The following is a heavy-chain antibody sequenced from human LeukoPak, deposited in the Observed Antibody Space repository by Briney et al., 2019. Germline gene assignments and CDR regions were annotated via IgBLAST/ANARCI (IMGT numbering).Heavy chain of an antibody. V-gene: IGHV4-59*12. J-gene: IGHJ3*02. Sequence: SETLSLTCIVSGGSIGSYYWSWVRQTPGKGLEWIGYVYYTGRTNYNPSLKGRVTIFVDTSKNQFSLKLSSVTAADTAVYYRGGAAEYSSSSGAFDIWGQGTMVTVSS. CDR3: GGAAEYSSSSGAFDI. CDR1: GGSIGSYY. D-gene: IGHD6-6*01. CDR2: VYYTGRT.